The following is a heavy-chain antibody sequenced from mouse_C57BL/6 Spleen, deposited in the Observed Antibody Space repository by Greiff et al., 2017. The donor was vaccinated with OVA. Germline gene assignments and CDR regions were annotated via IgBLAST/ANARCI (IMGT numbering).Heavy chain of an antibody. J-gene: IGHJ2*01. Sequence: VQLQQPGAELVKPGASVKMSCKASGYTFTSYWITWVKQRPGQGLEWIGDIFPGSGSSNYNEKFKSKATLTVDTSSSTAYMQLSSLTSEDSAVYYWARDTTVVDYYFDYWGQGTTLTVSS. CDR1: GYTFTSYW. CDR2: IFPGSGSS. CDR3: ARDTTVVDYYFDY. D-gene: IGHD1-1*01. V-gene: IGHV1-55*01.